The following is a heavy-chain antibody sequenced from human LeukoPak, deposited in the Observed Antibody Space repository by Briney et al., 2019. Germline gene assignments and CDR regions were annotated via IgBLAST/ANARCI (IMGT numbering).Heavy chain of an antibody. J-gene: IGHJ4*02. V-gene: IGHV1-18*01. Sequence: ASVKGSCKASGYTFTSYGISWVRQPPGQGLEWMGWISDYNGNTNYAQKLQGRVTMTTDTSTSTAYMELRSLRSDDTAVYYCARVGHMVATTQFDYWGQGTLVTVSS. CDR3: ARVGHMVATTQFDY. CDR1: GYTFTSYG. CDR2: ISDYNGNT. D-gene: IGHD5-12*01.